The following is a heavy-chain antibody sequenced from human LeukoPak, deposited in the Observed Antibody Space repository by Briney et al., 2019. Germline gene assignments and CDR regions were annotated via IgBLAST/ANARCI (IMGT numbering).Heavy chain of an antibody. CDR3: ARDSNYYDSSGYYFDAFDI. Sequence: ASETLSLTCTVSGGSISSHYWSWTRQPPGKGLEWIGYIYYSGSTNYNPSLKSRVTISVDTSKNQFSLKLSSVTAADTAVYYCARDSNYYDSSGYYFDAFDIWGQGTMVTVSS. V-gene: IGHV4-59*11. CDR1: GGSISSHY. CDR2: IYYSGST. J-gene: IGHJ3*02. D-gene: IGHD3-22*01.